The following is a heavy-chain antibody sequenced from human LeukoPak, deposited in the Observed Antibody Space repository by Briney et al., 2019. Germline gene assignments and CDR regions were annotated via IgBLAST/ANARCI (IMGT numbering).Heavy chain of an antibody. CDR1: GGSFSGYY. CDR2: INHSGST. D-gene: IGHD3-10*01. V-gene: IGHV4-34*01. Sequence: PSETLSLTCAVYGGSFSGYYWSWIRQPPGKGLEWIGEINHSGSTNYNPSLKSRVTIPVDTSKNQFSLKLSSVTAADTAVYYCASPLWFGGPWGQGTLVTVSS. J-gene: IGHJ5*02. CDR3: ASPLWFGGP.